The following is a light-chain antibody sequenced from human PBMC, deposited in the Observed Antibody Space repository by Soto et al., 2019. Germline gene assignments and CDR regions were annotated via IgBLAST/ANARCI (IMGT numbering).Light chain of an antibody. CDR1: QSVSSN. CDR3: QQYKNWPRT. V-gene: IGKV3-15*01. CDR2: GAS. J-gene: IGKJ1*01. Sequence: EIVMTQSPATLSVSPGERATLSCRASQSVSSNLAWYQQKPGQAPRLLIYGASTRATGIPARFSGSGSGTEFTLTISSLPSEDFAVYYCQQYKNWPRTFGQGTKVEI.